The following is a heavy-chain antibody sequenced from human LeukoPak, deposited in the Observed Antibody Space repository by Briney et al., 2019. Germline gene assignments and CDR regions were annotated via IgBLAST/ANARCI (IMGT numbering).Heavy chain of an antibody. D-gene: IGHD2-2*01. CDR2: INHSGST. V-gene: IGHV4-34*01. CDR1: GGSFSGYY. Sequence: SETLSLTCAVYGGSFSGYYWSWIRQPPGKGLEWIGEINHSGSTNYNPSLKSRVTISVDTSKNQFSLKLSSVTAADTAVYYCARGYCSSTNCYSDYWGQGTLVTVSS. CDR3: ARGYCSSTNCYSDY. J-gene: IGHJ4*02.